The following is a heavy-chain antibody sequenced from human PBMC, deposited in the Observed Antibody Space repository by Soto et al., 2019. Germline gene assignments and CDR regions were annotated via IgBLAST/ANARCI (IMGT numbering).Heavy chain of an antibody. CDR3: ARGPLTSPRYYDSSNYYSSFDY. D-gene: IGHD3-22*01. CDR1: GGSISTYY. V-gene: IGHV4-59*01. J-gene: IGHJ4*02. CDR2: IYYSGST. Sequence: PSEILSLTCTVSGGSISTYYWSWIRQPPGKGLEWIGYIYYSGSTNYNPSLKSRVTISVDTSKNQFSLKLSYVTAADTAVYYCARGPLTSPRYYDSSNYYSSFDYWGQGTLVNVSS.